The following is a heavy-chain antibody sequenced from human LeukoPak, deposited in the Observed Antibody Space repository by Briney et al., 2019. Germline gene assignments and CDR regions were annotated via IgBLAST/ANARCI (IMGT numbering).Heavy chain of an antibody. V-gene: IGHV4-61*01. J-gene: IGHJ4*02. CDR1: GGSVSSGSYY. Sequence: SETLSLTCTVSGGSVSSGSYYWSWIRQPPGKGLEWIGFMSNSGHTDSSPSLKSRVTISLDTSKSQFSLQLNSVTAADTAFYYCARVSVAGTGPDYCGQGTLVTVSS. CDR3: ARVSVAGTGPDY. D-gene: IGHD6-13*01. CDR2: MSNSGHT.